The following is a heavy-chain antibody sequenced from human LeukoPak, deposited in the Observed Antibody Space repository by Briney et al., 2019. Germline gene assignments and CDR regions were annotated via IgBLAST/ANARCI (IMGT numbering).Heavy chain of an antibody. Sequence: GGSLRLSCAASGFTCSSSWMTWVRQAPGKGLEWVANIKQDGGEKYYVDSVKGRFTISRDNAKNSLYLQMNSLRAEDTAVYYCARDLYNSASKWGQGTLVTVSS. CDR2: IKQDGGEK. CDR1: GFTCSSSW. J-gene: IGHJ4*02. V-gene: IGHV3-7*03. CDR3: ARDLYNSASK. D-gene: IGHD6-25*01.